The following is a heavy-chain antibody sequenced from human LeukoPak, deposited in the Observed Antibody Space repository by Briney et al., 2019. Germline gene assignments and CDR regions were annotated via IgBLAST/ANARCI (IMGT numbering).Heavy chain of an antibody. CDR1: GGSFSGYY. Sequence: PSETLSLTCAVYGGSFSGYYWSWIRQPPGKGLEWIGEINHSGSTNYNPSLKSRVTMSVDTSKNQFSLKLSSVTAADTAVYYCARGAYRITISWAFFDYWGPGTLVTVSS. CDR2: INHSGST. V-gene: IGHV4-34*01. J-gene: IGHJ4*02. CDR3: ARGAYRITISWAFFDY. D-gene: IGHD3-3*01.